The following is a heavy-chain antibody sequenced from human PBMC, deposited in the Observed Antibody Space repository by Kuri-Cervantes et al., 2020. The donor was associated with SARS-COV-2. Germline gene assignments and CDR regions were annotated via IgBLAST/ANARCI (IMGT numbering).Heavy chain of an antibody. Sequence: GSLRLSCTVSRGSINSSSYYWGWIRQPPGKGLEWIGSIYYTGNTYYNPSLNSRVTMSVDTSKNQFSLNLNSVTAADTALYYCARGAIDWGQGTLVTVSS. CDR1: RGSINSSSYY. CDR3: ARGAID. CDR2: IYYTGNT. D-gene: IGHD2/OR15-2a*01. V-gene: IGHV4-39*07. J-gene: IGHJ4*02.